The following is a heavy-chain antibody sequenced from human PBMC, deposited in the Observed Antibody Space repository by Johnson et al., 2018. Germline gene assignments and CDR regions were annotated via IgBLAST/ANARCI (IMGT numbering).Heavy chain of an antibody. CDR3: AKDRHGYSYGYSYMDV. J-gene: IGHJ6*03. CDR1: GGSISNNY. V-gene: IGHV4-59*01. D-gene: IGHD5-18*01. Sequence: QVQLQESGPGLVKPSETLSLKCTVSGGSISNNYWNWIRQSPGKGLEWIGYIHYIGNTNYNPSLKSRVPISVDTSKNQISLKLSSVTAADTAVYYCAKDRHGYSYGYSYMDVWGKGTTVIVSS. CDR2: IHYIGNT.